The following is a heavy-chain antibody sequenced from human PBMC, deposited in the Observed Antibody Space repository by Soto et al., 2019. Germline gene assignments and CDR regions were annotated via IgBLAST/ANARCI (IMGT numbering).Heavy chain of an antibody. CDR3: ARRSLAAAEDY. Sequence: EVQLLESGGGLVQPGGSLRLSCEASGFTFSSYWMHWVRQAPGKGLVWVSRINSDGSSTSYADSVKGRFTISRDNAKNTLYLEMNSLRAEDTAVYYCARRSLAAAEDYWGQGTLVTVSS. D-gene: IGHD6-13*01. CDR1: GFTFSSYW. J-gene: IGHJ4*02. V-gene: IGHV3-74*02. CDR2: INSDGSST.